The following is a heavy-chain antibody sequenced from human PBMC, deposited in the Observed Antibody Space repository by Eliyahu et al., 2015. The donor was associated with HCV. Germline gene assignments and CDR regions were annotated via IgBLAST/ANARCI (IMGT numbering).Heavy chain of an antibody. CDR1: GGSIGSYX. V-gene: IGHV4-59*01. D-gene: IGHD4-17*01. J-gene: IGHJ4*02. Sequence: QVQLQESGPGLVKPSETLSLTCTVSGGSIGSYXWSWIRQPPGKGLEWIGFFYDSGSTKYNPSLESRVTISVDTSKNQFSLKLNSVTAADTAVYYCAGLRGPTVNVFDYWGQGTLVTVSS. CDR3: AGLRGPTVNVFDY. CDR2: FYDSGST.